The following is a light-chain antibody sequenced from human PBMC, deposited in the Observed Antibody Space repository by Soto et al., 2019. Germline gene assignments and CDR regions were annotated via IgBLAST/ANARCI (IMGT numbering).Light chain of an antibody. V-gene: IGKV3-15*01. CDR2: GAS. J-gene: IGKJ5*01. CDR3: QQRSNWPPIT. CDR1: QSFSSN. Sequence: EIVLTQSQATLSVSPGQRGTLXCRASQSFSSNLAWYQQKPGQAPRLLIYGASTRATGIPARFSGSGSGTEFTLTISSLQSEDFAVYYCQQRSNWPPITFGQGTRLEIK.